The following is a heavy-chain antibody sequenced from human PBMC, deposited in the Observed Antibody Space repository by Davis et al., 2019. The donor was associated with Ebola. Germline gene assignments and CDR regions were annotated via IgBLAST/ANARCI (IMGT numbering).Heavy chain of an antibody. J-gene: IGHJ4*02. CDR2: INHSGST. V-gene: IGHV4-34*01. D-gene: IGHD5-18*01. CDR1: GGSFSGYY. CDR3: ARVEDEVTDY. Sequence: PSETLSLTCAVYGGSFSGYYWSWIRQPPGKGLEWIEEINHSGSTNYNPSLKSRVTISVDTSKNQFSLKLSSVTAADTAVYYCARVEDEVTDYWGQGTLVTVSS.